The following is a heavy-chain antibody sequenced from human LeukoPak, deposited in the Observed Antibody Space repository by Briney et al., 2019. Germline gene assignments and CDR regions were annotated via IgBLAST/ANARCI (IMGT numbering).Heavy chain of an antibody. CDR1: GGSISSYY. Sequence: SETLSLTCTVSGGSISSYYWSWIRQPAGKGLEWIGRIYTSGSANYNPSLKSRVTMSLDTSKNQFSLRLRSVTAADTAVYYCARLVFSLGGVIAGVSAPGGQGPLVPVPS. J-gene: IGHJ5*02. CDR3: ARLVFSLGGVIAGVSAP. V-gene: IGHV4-4*07. D-gene: IGHD2-21*01. CDR2: IYTSGSA.